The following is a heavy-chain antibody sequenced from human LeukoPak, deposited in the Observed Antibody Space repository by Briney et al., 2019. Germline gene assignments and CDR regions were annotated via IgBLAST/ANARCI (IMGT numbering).Heavy chain of an antibody. CDR3: AREIAADRGFDS. CDR1: GFTFSDHY. V-gene: IGHV3-11*01. Sequence: GGSLRLSCAASGFTFSDHYMSWIRQAPGKGLECVSYISSGGSTTYYTDSVEGRFTISRDNGKNALYLQMNSLRAEDTAVYYCAREIAADRGFDSWGQGTLVTVSS. CDR2: ISSGGSTT. J-gene: IGHJ4*02. D-gene: IGHD6-6*01.